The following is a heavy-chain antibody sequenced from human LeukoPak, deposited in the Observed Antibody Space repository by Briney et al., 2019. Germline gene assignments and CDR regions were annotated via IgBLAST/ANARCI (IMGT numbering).Heavy chain of an antibody. V-gene: IGHV3-23*01. CDR3: AKNNKWLVDWFDP. D-gene: IGHD6-19*01. Sequence: GGSLRLSCAASGFTFSSYAMSRVRQAPGKGLEWVSAISGSGGSTYYADSAKGRFTISRDNSKNTLYLQMNSLRAEDTAVYYCAKNNKWLVDWFDPWGQGTLVTVSS. J-gene: IGHJ5*02. CDR2: ISGSGGST. CDR1: GFTFSSYA.